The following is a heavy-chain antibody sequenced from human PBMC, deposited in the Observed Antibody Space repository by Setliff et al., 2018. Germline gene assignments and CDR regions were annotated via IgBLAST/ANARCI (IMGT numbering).Heavy chain of an antibody. D-gene: IGHD3-10*01. Sequence: PGGSLRLSCAASGSRFNIYWMTWVRQAPGKGLEWVAVIWDDGVKKYHADSVKGRVTISRDNSKNTLYLQMSSLRAEDTAIYYCARDTSGRDALDVWGQGTTVTVS. CDR2: IWDDGVKK. CDR3: ARDTSGRDALDV. J-gene: IGHJ3*01. CDR1: GSRFNIYW. V-gene: IGHV3-33*08.